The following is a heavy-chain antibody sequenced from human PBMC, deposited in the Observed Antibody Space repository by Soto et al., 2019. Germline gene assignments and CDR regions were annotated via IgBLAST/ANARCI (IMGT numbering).Heavy chain of an antibody. CDR2: IYHTGNA. Sequence: SETLSLTCSVSGDSISYSRFYWAWIRQPPGEGLEWIGSIYHTGNAYYNPSLKSRVTISVDTSKNQFSLKLTSVTAADAALYYCARDFFDSSDYTTNWFDPWGQGTLVTVS. J-gene: IGHJ5*02. D-gene: IGHD3-22*01. V-gene: IGHV4-39*01. CDR3: ARDFFDSSDYTTNWFDP. CDR1: GDSISYSRFY.